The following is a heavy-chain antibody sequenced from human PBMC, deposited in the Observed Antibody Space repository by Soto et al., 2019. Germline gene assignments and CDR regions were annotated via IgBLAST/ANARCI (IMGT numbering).Heavy chain of an antibody. D-gene: IGHD3-22*01. J-gene: IGHJ5*02. CDR1: GGSISNDNYY. CDR3: AXTASPAPFYDASADFER. V-gene: IGHV4-30-4*01. CDR2: IYYSGST. Sequence: PSETLSLTCTVSGGSISNDNYYWSWIRQSPGKGLEWIAYIYYSGSTYYNPSLKSRLTISVDPSKNQFSLKLSSVTAADTAVYYCAXTASPAPFYDASADFERWGPGTLVTVSS.